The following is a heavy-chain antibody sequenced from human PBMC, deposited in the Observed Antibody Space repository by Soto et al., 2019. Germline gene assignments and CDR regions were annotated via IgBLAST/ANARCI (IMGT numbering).Heavy chain of an antibody. CDR1: GGSLSDYF. V-gene: IGHV4-34*01. D-gene: IGHD1-1*01. Sequence: SETLSLTCVVSGGSLSDYFWSWIRQPPGKGLEWIGYINHLGSINYNPSLKSRVTISVDTSKNQFSLKLSSVTAADTAVYYSARELEPPIGPWFDPWGQGTLVTVSS. J-gene: IGHJ5*02. CDR3: ARELEPPIGPWFDP. CDR2: INHLGSI.